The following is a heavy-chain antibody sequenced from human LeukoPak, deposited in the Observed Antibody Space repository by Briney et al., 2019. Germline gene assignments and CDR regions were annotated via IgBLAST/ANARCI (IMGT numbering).Heavy chain of an antibody. J-gene: IGHJ4*02. D-gene: IGHD2-15*01. V-gene: IGHV3-21*01. CDR3: ARREVAAEISFGFDY. Sequence: GGSLRLSCAASGFTFSSYNMKWVRQAPGKGLEWVSSISSSSSYIYYADSVKGRFTISRDNAKNSLYLQMNSLRAEDTAVYYCARREVAAEISFGFDYWGQGALVTVSS. CDR2: ISSSSSYI. CDR1: GFTFSSYN.